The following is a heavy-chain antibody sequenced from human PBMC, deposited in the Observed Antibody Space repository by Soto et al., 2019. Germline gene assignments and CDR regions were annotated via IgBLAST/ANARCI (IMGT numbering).Heavy chain of an antibody. V-gene: IGHV3-72*01. J-gene: IGHJ3*02. D-gene: IGHD6-19*01. Sequence: GGSLRLSCAASGFTFSDHYMDWVRQAPGKGLEWVARSRNKANSYTTEYAAPVKGRVTISRDDSKNSLYLQMNSLKTEDTAVYYCARGIAVAPGAFDIWGKGTMVTVS. CDR1: GFTFSDHY. CDR3: ARGIAVAPGAFDI. CDR2: SRNKANSYTT.